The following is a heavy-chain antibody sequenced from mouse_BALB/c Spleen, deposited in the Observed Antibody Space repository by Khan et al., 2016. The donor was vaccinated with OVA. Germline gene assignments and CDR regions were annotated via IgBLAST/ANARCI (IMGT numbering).Heavy chain of an antibody. CDR1: GYTFTGFA. J-gene: IGHJ3*01. V-gene: IGHV1S137*01. D-gene: IGHD1-3*01. Sequence: QVRLQQSGAGLVRPGVSVKLSCKGSGYTFTGFAMHWVKQSHAKGLEWIGVISPYYGDVTYNQNFKDKATMTVDRSSSTAYMELASLTSEDSAIFYCVGGSGTSWFAYWGQGTLVTVSA. CDR3: VGGSGTSWFAY. CDR2: ISPYYGDV.